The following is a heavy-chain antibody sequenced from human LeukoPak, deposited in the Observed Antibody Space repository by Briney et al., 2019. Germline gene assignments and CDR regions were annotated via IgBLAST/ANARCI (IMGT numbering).Heavy chain of an antibody. J-gene: IGHJ4*02. CDR3: ARDLQAYYDSSGYFDY. D-gene: IGHD3-22*01. CDR1: GFTFSSYA. Sequence: GGSLRLPCAASGFTFSSYAMSWVRQAPGKGLEWVSAISGSGGSTYYADSVKGRFTISRDNSKNTLYLQLNSLRSEDTAVYYCARDLQAYYDSSGYFDYWGQGTLVTVSS. CDR2: ISGSGGST. V-gene: IGHV3-23*01.